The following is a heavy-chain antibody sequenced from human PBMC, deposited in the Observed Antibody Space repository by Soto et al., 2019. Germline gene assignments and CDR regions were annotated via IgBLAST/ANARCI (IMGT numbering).Heavy chain of an antibody. CDR3: ARGPSSLTRFDY. V-gene: IGHV3-30-3*01. D-gene: IGHD2-2*01. CDR2: ISYDGSNK. CDR1: GFTFSSYA. Sequence: GGSLRLSCAASGFTFSSYALHWVRQAPGKGLEWVAVISYDGSNKDYADSVKGRFTISRDNSKNTLYLQMNSLRAEDTAVYYCARGPSSLTRFDYWGQGTLVTVSS. J-gene: IGHJ4*02.